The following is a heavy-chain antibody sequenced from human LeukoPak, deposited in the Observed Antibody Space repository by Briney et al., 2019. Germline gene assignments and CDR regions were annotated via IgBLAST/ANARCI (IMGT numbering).Heavy chain of an antibody. D-gene: IGHD1-26*01. J-gene: IGHJ4*02. Sequence: GGSLRLSCAGSEFTFSSYSMHWVRQAPGKGMEWVSSISGSSDDIYYADSVRGRFTVSRDNSKNSLYLQMKRLRAEDTALYYCARRGYHDYSGFDYWGQGTLVTVSS. CDR2: ISGSSDDI. V-gene: IGHV3-21*06. CDR3: ARRGYHDYSGFDY. CDR1: EFTFSSYS.